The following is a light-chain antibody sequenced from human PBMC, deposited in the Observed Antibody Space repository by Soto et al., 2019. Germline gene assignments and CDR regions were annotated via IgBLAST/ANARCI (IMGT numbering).Light chain of an antibody. Sequence: IHMTQSPSTLSASVGDRVTISCRSSQSISSWLAAYQQKPGKAPKLLIYDASSLESAVPSRFSGSGSGTEFTLTISSLQPDDFATYYCQQHNSYSAWTFGQGTKVDIK. CDR1: QSISSW. CDR2: DAS. CDR3: QQHNSYSAWT. J-gene: IGKJ1*01. V-gene: IGKV1-5*01.